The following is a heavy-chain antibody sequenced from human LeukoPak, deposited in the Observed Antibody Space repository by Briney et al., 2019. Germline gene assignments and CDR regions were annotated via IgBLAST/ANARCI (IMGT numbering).Heavy chain of an antibody. J-gene: IGHJ4*02. Sequence: GGSLRLSCAASGFTFSSYGMHWVRQAPGKGLEWVAVISYDGSNKYYADSVKGRFTISRDNSKNTLYLQMNSLRAEDTAVYYCARECPYISSCPPDYWGQGTLVTVSS. D-gene: IGHD6-13*01. CDR3: ARECPYISSCPPDY. V-gene: IGHV3-30*03. CDR1: GFTFSSYG. CDR2: ISYDGSNK.